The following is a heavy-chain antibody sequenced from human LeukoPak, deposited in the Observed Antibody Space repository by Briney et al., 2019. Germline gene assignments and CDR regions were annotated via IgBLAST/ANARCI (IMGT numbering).Heavy chain of an antibody. CDR1: GFTFGDYA. D-gene: IGHD2-2*01. Sequence: PGGSLRLSCTASGFTFGDYAMNWFRQAPGKGLEWVGFIRSKAYGGTTEYAASVKGRFTISRDDSKSIAYLQMNSLKTEDTAVYYCTRDQKVPAAFYYYYYGMDVWGQGTTVTVSS. CDR2: IRSKAYGGTT. CDR3: TRDQKVPAAFYYYYYGMDV. J-gene: IGHJ6*02. V-gene: IGHV3-49*03.